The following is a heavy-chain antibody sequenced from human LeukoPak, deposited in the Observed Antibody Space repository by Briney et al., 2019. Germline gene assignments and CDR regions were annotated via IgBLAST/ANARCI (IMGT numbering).Heavy chain of an antibody. V-gene: IGHV4-34*01. CDR3: AGRFYYDYVWGSYRPGYFDY. J-gene: IGHJ4*02. Sequence: SETLSLTCAVYGGSFSGYYWSWIRQPPGKGLEWIGEINHSGSTNYNPSLKSRVTISVDTSKNQFSLKLSSVTAADTAVYYCAGRFYYDYVWGSYRPGYFDYWGQGTLVTVSS. CDR1: GGSFSGYY. CDR2: INHSGST. D-gene: IGHD3-16*02.